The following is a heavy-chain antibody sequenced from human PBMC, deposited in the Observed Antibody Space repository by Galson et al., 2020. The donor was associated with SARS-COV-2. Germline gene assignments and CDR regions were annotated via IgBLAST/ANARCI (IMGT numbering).Heavy chain of an antibody. CDR2: IHYSGST. Sequence: ETSETLSLTCSVSGGSMSSSTDYWAWIRQPPGKGLEWIGSIHYSGSTYDNPSLKSRVTMSVDTSKNQFSLSLSSVTAADTAVYYCARQVFSNYSPNWFDPWGRGTLVTVSS. J-gene: IGHJ5*02. V-gene: IGHV4-39*01. CDR1: GGSMSSSTDY. D-gene: IGHD4-4*01. CDR3: ARQVFSNYSPNWFDP.